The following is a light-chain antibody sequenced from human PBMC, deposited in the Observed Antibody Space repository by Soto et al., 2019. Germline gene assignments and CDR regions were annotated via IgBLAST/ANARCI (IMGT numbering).Light chain of an antibody. J-gene: IGLJ3*02. V-gene: IGLV2-14*01. CDR3: SSYTGSSTWV. CDR1: SSDVGGYNY. CDR2: DVS. Sequence: QSALTKPASVSGSPGQSITISCTGTSSDVGGYNYVSWYQQHPGKAPKLMTYDVSKRPSGVSNRFSGSKSGNTASLTISGREAEDEADYYCSSYTGSSTWVFGGGTKLTVL.